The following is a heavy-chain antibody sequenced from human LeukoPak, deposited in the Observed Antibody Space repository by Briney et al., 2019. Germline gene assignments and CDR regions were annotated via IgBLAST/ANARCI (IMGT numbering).Heavy chain of an antibody. CDR1: GYTFTSYG. J-gene: IGHJ4*02. V-gene: IGHV1-18*01. D-gene: IGHD2-15*01. CDR3: ARVSGIVVVVAATSNFDY. Sequence: GASVKVSCKASGYTFTSYGISWVRQAPGQGLEWMGWISAYNGNTNYAQKLQGRVTMTTDTSTSTAYMELRSLRSDDTAVYYCARVSGIVVVVAATSNFDYWGQGTLVTVSS. CDR2: ISAYNGNT.